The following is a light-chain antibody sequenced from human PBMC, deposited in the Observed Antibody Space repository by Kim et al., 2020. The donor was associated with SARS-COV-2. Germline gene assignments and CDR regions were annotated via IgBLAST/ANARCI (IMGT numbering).Light chain of an antibody. Sequence: SYELTQPTSVSVSPGQTARITCSGDALPKKYAYWYQQKSGQAPVLVIYEDSKRPSGIPERFSASSSGTMATLTISGAQVEDEADYYCYSTDSTGNHRVCGIGTQLTVL. J-gene: IGLJ3*02. CDR3: YSTDSTGNHRV. V-gene: IGLV3-10*01. CDR1: ALPKKY. CDR2: EDS.